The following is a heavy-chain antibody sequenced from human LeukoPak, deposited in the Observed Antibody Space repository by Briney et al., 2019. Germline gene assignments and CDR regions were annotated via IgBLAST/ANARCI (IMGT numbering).Heavy chain of an antibody. D-gene: IGHD5-12*01. V-gene: IGHV1-18*01. CDR1: CYTFTRYG. CDR2: ISAYEGNT. Sequence: ASVKVSGRASCYTFTRYGLSWWREAPGQALERMGRISAYEGNTNYAQKLQGRVTMTTDTSTSTAYMELRSLRSDDTAVYYCARDHIVATTDDAFDIWGQGTMVTVSS. J-gene: IGHJ3*02. CDR3: ARDHIVATTDDAFDI.